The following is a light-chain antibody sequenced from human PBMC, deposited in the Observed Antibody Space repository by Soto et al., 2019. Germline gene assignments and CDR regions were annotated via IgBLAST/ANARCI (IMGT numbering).Light chain of an antibody. J-gene: IGKJ2*01. CDR1: QRISSW. Sequence: IQMTQSPSTLSASVGDRVTITCRASQRISSWLAWYQQKPGKAPKLLIYKASSLESGVPSRFSGSGSGTEFTLTISSLQPDDFATYYCQQYNSYSYTFGQGTKVDIK. CDR3: QQYNSYSYT. CDR2: KAS. V-gene: IGKV1-5*03.